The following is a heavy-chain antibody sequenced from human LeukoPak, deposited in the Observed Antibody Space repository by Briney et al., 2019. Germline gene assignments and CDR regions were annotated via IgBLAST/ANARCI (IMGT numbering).Heavy chain of an antibody. CDR3: ARDVFGSSSWYFAP. CDR1: GFTFRSYW. D-gene: IGHD6-13*01. J-gene: IGHJ5*02. Sequence: PGGSLRLSCAASGFTFRSYWMSWVRQAPGKGLEWVANIKQDGSEKYYVDSVKGRFTISRDNAKNSLYLQMNSLRAEDTAVYYCARDVFGSSSWYFAPWGQGTLVTVPS. V-gene: IGHV3-7*01. CDR2: IKQDGSEK.